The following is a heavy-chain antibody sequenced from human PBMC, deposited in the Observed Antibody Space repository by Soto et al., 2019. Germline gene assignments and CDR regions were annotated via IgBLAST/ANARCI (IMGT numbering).Heavy chain of an antibody. CDR2: ISAYNGNT. V-gene: IGHV1-18*04. CDR1: GYTFTSYG. D-gene: IGHD2-21*02. CDR3: ARDDWCGGDCYSGIYI. Sequence: ASVKVSCKASGYTFTSYGISWVRQAPGQGLEWMGWISAYNGNTNYAQKLQGRVTMTTDTSTSTAYMELRSLRSDDTAVYYCARDDWCGGDCYSGIYIWGQGTMGTVS. J-gene: IGHJ3*02.